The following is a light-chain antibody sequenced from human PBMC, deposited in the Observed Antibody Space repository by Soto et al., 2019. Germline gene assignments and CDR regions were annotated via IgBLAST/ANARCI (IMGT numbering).Light chain of an antibody. CDR1: QSISSW. CDR2: HAS. J-gene: IGKJ1*01. CDR3: LQHDSNAWT. Sequence: DLQITQSPSTLSASVGDRVPITRLASQSISSWLSWYKQKQGTDPKVLIYHASNLQSGVPSRFRGSRSGKEFTLTISSLQTEDFETYYCLQHDSNAWTVGQGTPVDIK. V-gene: IGKV1-5*01.